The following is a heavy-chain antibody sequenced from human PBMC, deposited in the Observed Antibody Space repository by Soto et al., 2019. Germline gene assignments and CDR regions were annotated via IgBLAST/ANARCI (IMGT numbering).Heavy chain of an antibody. CDR3: AREGRVGGIDY. D-gene: IGHD6-19*01. J-gene: IGHJ4*02. CDR1: GFTFSIHE. Sequence: PGGSLRLSCAASGFTFSIHEMNWVRQAPGKGLEWGSYISSIGVATYYADSVKGRFTISRDNAKNSLYLQMNSLRAEDTAVYYCAREGRVGGIDYWGQGTPVTVSS. CDR2: ISSIGVAT. V-gene: IGHV3-48*03.